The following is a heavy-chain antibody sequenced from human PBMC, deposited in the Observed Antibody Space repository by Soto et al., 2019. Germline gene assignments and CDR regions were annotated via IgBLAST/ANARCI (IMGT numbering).Heavy chain of an antibody. CDR3: AKGSSTTNFSYFDY. Sequence: EVQLVESGGGLEQPGRSLRLSCAASGFTFDDYAMHWVRQAPGKGLEWVSSISWNSGNIGYADSVKGRFTISRDNAKNSLYLQMNSLIPEDTALYYCAKGSSTTNFSYFDYWGQGTLVTVSS. CDR2: ISWNSGNI. D-gene: IGHD2-2*01. J-gene: IGHJ4*02. V-gene: IGHV3-9*01. CDR1: GFTFDDYA.